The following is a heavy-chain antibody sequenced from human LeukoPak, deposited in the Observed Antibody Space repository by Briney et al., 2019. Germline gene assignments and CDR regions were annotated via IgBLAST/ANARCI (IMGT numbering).Heavy chain of an antibody. V-gene: IGHV1-24*01. CDR2: FDPEDGET. J-gene: IGHJ3*02. CDR1: GYTLTELS. CDR3: ATERTGTTGATYDAFDI. D-gene: IGHD1-1*01. Sequence: ASEKVSCKVSGYTLTELSMHWVRQAPGKGLEWMGGFDPEDGETIYAQKFQGRVTMTEDTSTDTAYMELSGLRSEDTAVYYCATERTGTTGATYDAFDIWGQGTMVTVSS.